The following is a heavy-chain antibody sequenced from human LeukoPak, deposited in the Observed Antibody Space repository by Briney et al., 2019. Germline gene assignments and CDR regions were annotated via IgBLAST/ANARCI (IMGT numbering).Heavy chain of an antibody. CDR2: IYYSGST. CDR1: GGSISSYY. Sequence: SETLSLTCTVSGGSISSYYWSWIRQPPGKGLEWIGYIYYSGSTNYNPSPKSRVTISVDTSKNQFSLKLSSVTAADTAVYYCARVYDSSGFLDYWGQGTLVTVSS. J-gene: IGHJ4*02. V-gene: IGHV4-59*01. CDR3: ARVYDSSGFLDY. D-gene: IGHD3-22*01.